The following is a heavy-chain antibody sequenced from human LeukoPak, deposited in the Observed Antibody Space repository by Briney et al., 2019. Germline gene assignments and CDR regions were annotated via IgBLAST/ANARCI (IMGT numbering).Heavy chain of an antibody. J-gene: IGHJ3*02. V-gene: IGHV3-30*04. CDR1: GFTFSSYA. CDR2: ISYDGSNK. CDR3: ARVGVRYFESGGPRDI. Sequence: GRSLRLSCAASGFTFSSYAMHWVRQAPGKGLEWVAVISYDGSNKYYADSVKGRFTISRDNSKNTLYLQMNSLRAEDTAVYYCARVGVRYFESGGPRDIWGQGTMVTVSS. D-gene: IGHD3-9*01.